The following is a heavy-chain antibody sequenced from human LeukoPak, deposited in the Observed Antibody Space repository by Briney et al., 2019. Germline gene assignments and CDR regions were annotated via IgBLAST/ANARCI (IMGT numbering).Heavy chain of an antibody. V-gene: IGHV4-59*08. J-gene: IGHJ4*02. CDR1: GGSISSYY. Sequence: SETLSLTCTVSGGSISSYYWSWIRQPPGKGLEWIAYIYYSGSTNYNPSLKSRVTISVDTSKSQFSLKLTSMTAADTAVYYCARHPPKSFLDYWGQGTLVTVSS. D-gene: IGHD1-26*01. CDR3: ARHPPKSFLDY. CDR2: IYYSGST.